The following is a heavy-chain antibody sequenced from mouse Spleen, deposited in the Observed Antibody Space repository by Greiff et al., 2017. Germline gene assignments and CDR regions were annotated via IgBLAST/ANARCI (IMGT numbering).Heavy chain of an antibody. CDR3: ARGYYGSRSYYAMDY. V-gene: IGHV1-26*01. CDR1: GYTFTDYY. D-gene: IGHD1-1*01. J-gene: IGHJ4*01. CDR2: INPNNGGT. Sequence: EVQLQQSGPELVKPGASVKISCKASGYTFTDYYMNWVKQSHGKSLEWIGDINPNNGGTSYNQKFKGKATLTVDKSSSTAYMELRSLTSEDSAVYYCARGYYGSRSYYAMDYWGQGTSVTVSS.